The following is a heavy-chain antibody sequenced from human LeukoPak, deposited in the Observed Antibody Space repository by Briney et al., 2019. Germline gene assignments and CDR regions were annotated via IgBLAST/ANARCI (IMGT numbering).Heavy chain of an antibody. CDR3: AKNRGSGSYPPDAFDI. D-gene: IGHD3-10*01. CDR2: ISGSGGST. CDR1: GFTFSSYA. J-gene: IGHJ3*02. Sequence: GGSLRLSCAASGFTFSSYAMSWVRQAPGKGLEWVSAISGSGGSTYYADSVKGRFTISRDSSKNTLYLQMNSLRAEDTAVYYCAKNRGSGSYPPDAFDIWGQGTMVTVSS. V-gene: IGHV3-23*01.